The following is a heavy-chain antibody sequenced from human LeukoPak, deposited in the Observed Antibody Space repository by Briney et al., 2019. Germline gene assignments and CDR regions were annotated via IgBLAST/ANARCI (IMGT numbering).Heavy chain of an antibody. Sequence: GASVKVSCKASGYTFTSYGISWVRQAPGQGLEWMGWISAYNGNTNYAQKLQGRVTMTTDTSTSTAYMELRSLRSDDTAVYYCARDYAPYCSSTSCPPDYRGQGTLVTVSS. D-gene: IGHD2-2*01. CDR2: ISAYNGNT. V-gene: IGHV1-18*01. CDR1: GYTFTSYG. CDR3: ARDYAPYCSSTSCPPDY. J-gene: IGHJ4*02.